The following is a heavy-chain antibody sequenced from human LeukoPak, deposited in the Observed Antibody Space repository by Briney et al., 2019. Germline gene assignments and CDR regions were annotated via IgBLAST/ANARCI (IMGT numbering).Heavy chain of an antibody. D-gene: IGHD1-14*01. J-gene: IGHJ4*02. CDR2: IYCSGST. Sequence: PSQTLSLTCTVSGGSISSGGYYWSWIRQHPGKGLEWIGYIYCSGSTYYNPSLKSRVTISVDTSENQFSLKLTSVTAADTAVYYCARSPEYYFDYWGQGTLVTVS. CDR3: ARSPEYYFDY. V-gene: IGHV4-31*03. CDR1: GGSISSGGYY.